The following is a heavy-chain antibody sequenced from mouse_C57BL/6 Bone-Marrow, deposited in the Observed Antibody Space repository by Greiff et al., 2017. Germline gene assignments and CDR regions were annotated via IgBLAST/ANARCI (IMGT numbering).Heavy chain of an antibody. D-gene: IGHD4-1*01. J-gene: IGHJ1*03. CDR1: GYTFTSYW. CDR3: ARGDWDRWYFDV. Sequence: VQLQQPGAELVKPGASVKMSCKASGYTFTSYWITWVKQRPGQGLEWIGDIYPGSGSTNYNEKFKSKATLTVDTASSTAYMQLSSLTSEDSAVYYCARGDWDRWYFDVWGTGTTVTVSS. CDR2: IYPGSGST. V-gene: IGHV1-55*01.